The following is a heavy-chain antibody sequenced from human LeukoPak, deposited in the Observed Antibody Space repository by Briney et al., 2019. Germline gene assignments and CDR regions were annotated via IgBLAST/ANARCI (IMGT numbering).Heavy chain of an antibody. D-gene: IGHD3/OR15-3a*01. CDR1: GFTFNNFW. CDR3: ARGSFGPDI. Sequence: PGGSLRLSCAASGFTFNNFWMHWVRQAPGKGLVWVSRVNNKGTETVYADSVKGRFTISRDNAKNTLYLQMNSLGAEDTAIYYCARGSFGPDICGQGTMVTVSS. V-gene: IGHV3-74*01. J-gene: IGHJ3*02. CDR2: VNNKGTET.